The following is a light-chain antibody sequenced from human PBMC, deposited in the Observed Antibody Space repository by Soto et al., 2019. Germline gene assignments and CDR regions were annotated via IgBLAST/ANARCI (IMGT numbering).Light chain of an antibody. V-gene: IGKV1-39*01. CDR1: QSISTY. CDR2: AAS. Sequence: DIQMTQSPSSLSASVGDRVTINCRASQSISTYLNWYQQKPGKAPKLLIYAASSLQSGVPSRFSGSGSGTHFTLTISSLQPEDFATYYCQQTYSTPMAFGLGTKVDIK. J-gene: IGKJ1*01. CDR3: QQTYSTPMA.